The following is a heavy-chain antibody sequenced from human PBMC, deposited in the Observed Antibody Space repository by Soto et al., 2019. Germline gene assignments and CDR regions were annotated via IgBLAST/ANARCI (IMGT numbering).Heavy chain of an antibody. CDR1: GGSISSGGYS. D-gene: IGHD5-12*01. Sequence: LSLTCAVSGGSISSGGYSWSWIRQPPGKGLKWIGYIYHSGSTYYNPSLKSRVTISVDRSKNQFSLKLSSVTAADTAVYYCARDGSVAGNWFDPWGQGTLVTVSS. J-gene: IGHJ5*02. CDR2: IYHSGST. V-gene: IGHV4-30-2*01. CDR3: ARDGSVAGNWFDP.